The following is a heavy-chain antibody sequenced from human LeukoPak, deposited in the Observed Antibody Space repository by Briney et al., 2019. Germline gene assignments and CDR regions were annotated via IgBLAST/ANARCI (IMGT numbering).Heavy chain of an antibody. Sequence: ASVNVSCKSAGYTFTGYFVHWVRQAPGQVLEWMGWINPNSGGTNYAQKFQGRVTMTRDTSISIAYMELSRLRSDDTAVYYCARGVAGTPLTDYWGQGTLVTVSS. V-gene: IGHV1-2*02. CDR2: INPNSGGT. J-gene: IGHJ4*02. CDR1: GYTFTGYF. D-gene: IGHD6-19*01. CDR3: ARGVAGTPLTDY.